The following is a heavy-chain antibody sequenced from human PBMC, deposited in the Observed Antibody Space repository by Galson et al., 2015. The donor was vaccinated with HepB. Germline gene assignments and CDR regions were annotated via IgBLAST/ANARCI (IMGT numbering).Heavy chain of an antibody. CDR1: GGSFSGYY. CDR3: ARGQRYSSH. V-gene: IGHV4-34*01. D-gene: IGHD6-19*01. CDR2: INHIGIV. J-gene: IGHJ4*02. Sequence: QVQLQESGPGLVKPSETLSPTCGVYGGSFSGYYWSWIRQPPGKGLEWIGEINHIGIVNHNPSLKSRVTISVHTSKKQFSLKLSSVTAADTAVYYCARGQRYSSHWGQGTLVTVSS.